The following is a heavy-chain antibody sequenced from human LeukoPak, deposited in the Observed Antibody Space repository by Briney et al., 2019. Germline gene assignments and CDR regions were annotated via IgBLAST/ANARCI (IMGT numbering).Heavy chain of an antibody. CDR1: GGSISSYY. CDR3: ARAYYGMDV. Sequence: SETLSLTCTVSGGSISSYYWSWIRQPPGKGLEWIGYIYYSGSTNYNPSLKSRVTISVDTSKNQFSLKLSSVTAADTAVYYCARAYYGMDVWGQGTTVTVSS. J-gene: IGHJ6*02. CDR2: IYYSGST. V-gene: IGHV4-59*08.